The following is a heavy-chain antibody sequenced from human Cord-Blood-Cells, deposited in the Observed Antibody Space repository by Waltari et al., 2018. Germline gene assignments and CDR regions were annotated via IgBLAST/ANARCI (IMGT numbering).Heavy chain of an antibody. V-gene: IGHV4-38-2*02. J-gene: IGHJ5*02. CDR1: GYSISSGYY. D-gene: IGHD5-12*01. Sequence: QVQLQESGPGLVKPSETLSLTCAVSGYSISSGYYWGWIRQPPGKGLAWIGSIYHSGSTYYNPSLKSRVTISVDTSKNQFSLKLSSVTAADTAVYYCARDASGYRKGGFDPWGQGTLVTVSS. CDR3: ARDASGYRKGGFDP. CDR2: IYHSGST.